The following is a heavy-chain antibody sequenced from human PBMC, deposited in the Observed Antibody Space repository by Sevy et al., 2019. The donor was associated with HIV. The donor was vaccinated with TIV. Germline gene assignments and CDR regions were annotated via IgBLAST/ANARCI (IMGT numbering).Heavy chain of an antibody. Sequence: GGSLRLSCAASGFTFSSYSMNWVRQAPGKGLEWVSYISSSSSTIYYADSVKGRFTISRDNAKNSLYLQMNSLGDEDTAVYYCAGIHSSPYYYYGMDVWGQGTTVTVSS. CDR3: AGIHSSPYYYYGMDV. V-gene: IGHV3-48*02. CDR1: GFTFSSYS. J-gene: IGHJ6*02. D-gene: IGHD4-4*01. CDR2: ISSSSSTI.